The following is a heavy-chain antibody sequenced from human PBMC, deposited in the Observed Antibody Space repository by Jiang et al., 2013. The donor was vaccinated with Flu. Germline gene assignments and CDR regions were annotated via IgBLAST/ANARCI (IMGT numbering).Heavy chain of an antibody. J-gene: IGHJ6*02. CDR2: ISSSSSYI. Sequence: VKPGGSLRLSCAASGFTFSSYSMNWVRQAPGKGLEWVSSISSSSSYIYYADSVKGRFTISRDSAKNSLFLQMNSLRAEDTAVYYCARDEGYCSGGSCYYYGMDVWGQGTTVTVSS. CDR3: ARDEGYCSGGSCYYYGMDV. D-gene: IGHD2-15*01. V-gene: IGHV3-21*01. CDR1: GFTFSSYS.